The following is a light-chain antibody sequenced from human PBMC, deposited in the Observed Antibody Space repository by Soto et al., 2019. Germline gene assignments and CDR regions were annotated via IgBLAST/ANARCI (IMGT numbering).Light chain of an antibody. CDR2: WAS. Sequence: DIHMTQSPSTLSASLGDRVTITFRASQSISTYLNWYQQKPGKAPKLLIYWASTRESGVPDRFSGSGSGTEFTLTISSLQSEDFAVYYCQQYNNWPPNTFGQGTRLEIK. CDR3: QQYNNWPPNT. CDR1: QSISTY. V-gene: IGKV1-33*01. J-gene: IGKJ5*01.